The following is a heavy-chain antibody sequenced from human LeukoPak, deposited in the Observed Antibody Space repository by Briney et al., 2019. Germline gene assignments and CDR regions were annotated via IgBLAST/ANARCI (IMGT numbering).Heavy chain of an antibody. V-gene: IGHV4-38-2*02. D-gene: IGHD3-3*01. CDR2: IYHSGST. J-gene: IGHJ6*03. Sequence: SETLSLTCTVSGYSISSGYYWGWIRQPPGKGLEWIGSIYHSGSTYYNPSLKSRVTISVDTSKNQFSLKLSSVTAADTAVYYCARVLYDFWSGFPSYYYYYYYMDVWGKGTTVTVSS. CDR1: GYSISSGYY. CDR3: ARVLYDFWSGFPSYYYYYYYMDV.